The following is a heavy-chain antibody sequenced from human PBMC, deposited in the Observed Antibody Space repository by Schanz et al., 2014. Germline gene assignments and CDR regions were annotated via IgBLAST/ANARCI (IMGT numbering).Heavy chain of an antibody. J-gene: IGHJ5*02. CDR1: GFTFSNNW. Sequence: LLVESGGGLVQPGGSLRLSCAASGFTFSNNWMHWFRQGPGTGMSWGERIDGEGSDTRYSDSEKGRFTISRDNARNTVSLQMNSLRADDTAVYYCVRDERVISGVWFDPWGQGTLVTVSS. V-gene: IGHV3-74*01. D-gene: IGHD3-16*02. CDR3: VRDERVISGVWFDP. CDR2: IDGEGSDT.